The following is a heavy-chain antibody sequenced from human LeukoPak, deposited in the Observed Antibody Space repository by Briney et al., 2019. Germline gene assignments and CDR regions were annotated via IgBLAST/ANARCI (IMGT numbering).Heavy chain of an antibody. Sequence: GGSLRLSCAASGFTFSSYWMHWVRQAPGKGLVWVSRISSDGSSTRYADSVKGRFTISRDNAKNTLFLQMNSLRAEDTAVYYCARDNNWNYPDYWGQGTLVTVSS. J-gene: IGHJ4*02. CDR1: GFTFSSYW. CDR3: ARDNNWNYPDY. V-gene: IGHV3-74*01. CDR2: ISSDGSST. D-gene: IGHD1-7*01.